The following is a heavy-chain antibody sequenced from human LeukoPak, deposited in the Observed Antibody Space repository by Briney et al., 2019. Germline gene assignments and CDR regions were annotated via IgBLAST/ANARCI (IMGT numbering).Heavy chain of an antibody. V-gene: IGHV3-48*03. J-gene: IGHJ6*02. CDR1: GFTFSSYE. CDR2: ISSSGSTI. Sequence: GGSLRLSCAASGFTFSSYEMNWVRQAPGKGLEWVSYISSSGSTIYYADSVKGRFTISRDNAKNSLYLQMNSLRAEDTAVYYCARGLKSYYGMDVWGQGTTVTVSS. CDR3: ARGLKSYYGMDV.